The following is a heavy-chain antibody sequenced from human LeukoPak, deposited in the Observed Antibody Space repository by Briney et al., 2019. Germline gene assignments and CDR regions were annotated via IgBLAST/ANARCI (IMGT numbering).Heavy chain of an antibody. D-gene: IGHD5-18*01. CDR2: ISSSGSTI. CDR3: ARVHYNTAMVDIDY. V-gene: IGHV3-48*03. CDR1: GFTFSSYE. J-gene: IGHJ4*02. Sequence: PGGSLRLSCAASGFTFSSYEMHWVRQAQGKGLEWISYISSSGSTIYYADSVKGRFTISRDNGKNSLYLQMNSLRAEDTAVYYCARVHYNTAMVDIDYWGQGTLVTVSS.